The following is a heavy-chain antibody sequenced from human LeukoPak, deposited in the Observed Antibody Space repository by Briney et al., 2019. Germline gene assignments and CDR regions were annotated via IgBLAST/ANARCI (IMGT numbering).Heavy chain of an antibody. J-gene: IGHJ4*02. Sequence: GGSLRLSCAASRFTFSTYGMHWVRQAPGKGLEWVSSISSSSSYIYYADSVKGRFTISRGNAKNSLYLQMNSLRAEDTAVYYCATGGSGYDSPFDNWGQGTLVTVSS. CDR3: ATGGSGYDSPFDN. CDR1: RFTFSTYG. V-gene: IGHV3-21*01. D-gene: IGHD5-12*01. CDR2: ISSSSSYI.